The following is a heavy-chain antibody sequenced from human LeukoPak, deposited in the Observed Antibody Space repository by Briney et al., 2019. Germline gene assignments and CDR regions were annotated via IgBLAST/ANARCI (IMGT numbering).Heavy chain of an antibody. Sequence: ESLKISCKGSGYSFTSYWIGWVRQMPGKGLEWMGIIYPGDSKSRYSPSFQGQVTISGDKSISTAYLQWSSLKASDTAMCYCARRIAVAGRYYFDYWGQGTLVTVSS. D-gene: IGHD6-19*01. CDR2: IYPGDSKS. CDR3: ARRIAVAGRYYFDY. V-gene: IGHV5-51*01. J-gene: IGHJ4*02. CDR1: GYSFTSYW.